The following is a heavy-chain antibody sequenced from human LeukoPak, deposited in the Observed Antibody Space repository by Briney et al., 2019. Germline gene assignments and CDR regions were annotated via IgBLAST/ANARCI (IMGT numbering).Heavy chain of an antibody. CDR1: GGSISSYY. Sequence: SETLSLTCTVSGGSISSYYWSWIRQPPEKGLEWIGYIYYSGSTNYNPSLKSRVTISVDTSKNQFSLKLSSVTAADTAVYYCARSPKRYCSGGSCYSIPYPFDPWGQGTLVTVSS. J-gene: IGHJ5*02. CDR3: ARSPKRYCSGGSCYSIPYPFDP. D-gene: IGHD2-15*01. V-gene: IGHV4-59*01. CDR2: IYYSGST.